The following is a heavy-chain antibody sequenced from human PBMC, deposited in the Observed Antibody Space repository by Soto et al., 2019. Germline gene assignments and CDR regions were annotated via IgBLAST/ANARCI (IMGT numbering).Heavy chain of an antibody. Sequence: PSETLSLTCTVSGGSISSGGYYWSWIRQHPGKGLEWIGYIYYSGSTYYNPSLKSRVTISVDASKNQFSLKLSSVTAADTAVYYCARDGYYYDSSGYYRTFYYYYGMDVWGQGTTVTVSS. CDR3: ARDGYYYDSSGYYRTFYYYYGMDV. CDR2: IYYSGST. V-gene: IGHV4-31*03. J-gene: IGHJ6*02. D-gene: IGHD3-22*01. CDR1: GGSISSGGYY.